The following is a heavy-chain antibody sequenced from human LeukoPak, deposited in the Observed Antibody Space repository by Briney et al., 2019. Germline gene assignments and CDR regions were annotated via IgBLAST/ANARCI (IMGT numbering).Heavy chain of an antibody. Sequence: GGSLRLSCAASGFTVRSNYMSWVRQAPGKGLEWVSIIYGGGSVFYADSVKGRFTISRDNSKNTLYLQMNSLRGEDTAVYYCARGGSYLSAFDIWGQGTMVTVSS. CDR1: GFTVRSNY. J-gene: IGHJ3*02. CDR3: ARGGSYLSAFDI. CDR2: IYGGGSV. V-gene: IGHV3-53*01. D-gene: IGHD1-26*01.